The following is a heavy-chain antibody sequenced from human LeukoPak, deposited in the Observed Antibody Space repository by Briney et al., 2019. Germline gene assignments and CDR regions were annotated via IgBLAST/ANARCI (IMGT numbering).Heavy chain of an antibody. CDR1: GGTFSSYA. CDR3: ASLDNYYDSSGYNTSTRMDV. D-gene: IGHD3-22*01. J-gene: IGHJ6*02. Sequence: GASVKVSCKASGGTFSSYAISWVRQAPGQGLEWMGRIIPILGIANYAQKFQGRVTITADKSTSTAYMELSSLRSEDTAVYYCASLDNYYDSSGYNTSTRMDVWGQGTTVTVSS. V-gene: IGHV1-69*04. CDR2: IIPILGIA.